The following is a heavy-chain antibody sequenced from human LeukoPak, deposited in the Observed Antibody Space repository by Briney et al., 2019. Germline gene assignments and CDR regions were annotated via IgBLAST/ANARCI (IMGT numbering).Heavy chain of an antibody. V-gene: IGHV3-11*05. CDR1: GFTFSDYY. J-gene: IGHJ3*02. D-gene: IGHD7-27*01. Sequence: PGGSLRLSCAASGFTFSDYYMSWIRQALGKGLEWVSYISSSSSYTNYADSVKGRFTISRDNSKNTLYLHMNSLRAEDTAVYYCARDRVYLGREDAFDIWGQGTMVTVSS. CDR2: ISSSSSYT. CDR3: ARDRVYLGREDAFDI.